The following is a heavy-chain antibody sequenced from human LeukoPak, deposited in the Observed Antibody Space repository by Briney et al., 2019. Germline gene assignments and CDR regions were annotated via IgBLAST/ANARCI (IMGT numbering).Heavy chain of an antibody. J-gene: IGHJ4*02. CDR1: GYTFTSYA. CDR2: INAGNGNT. V-gene: IGHV1-3*01. CDR3: ARSVITIFGVVDYLDY. D-gene: IGHD3-3*01. Sequence: ASVKVSCKASGYTFTSYAMHWVRQAPGQRLKWMGWINAGNGNTKYSQKFQGRVTITRDTSASTAYMELSSLRSEDTAVYYCARSVITIFGVVDYLDYWGQGTLVTVSS.